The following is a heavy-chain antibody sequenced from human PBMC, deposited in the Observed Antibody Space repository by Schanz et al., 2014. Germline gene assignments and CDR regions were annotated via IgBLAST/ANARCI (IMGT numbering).Heavy chain of an antibody. Sequence: EVQLVESGGGLVQPGGSLRLSCAASGFTFSSYAMHWVRQAPGKGLEYVSTINSNGGSTYYANSAKGRFSISRDNSKNTLYLQMGSLRAEDMAVYYCARGRAVAGTGYFDYWGQGTLVTVSS. CDR2: INSNGGST. J-gene: IGHJ4*02. CDR1: GFTFSSYA. CDR3: ARGRAVAGTGYFDY. V-gene: IGHV3-64*01. D-gene: IGHD6-19*01.